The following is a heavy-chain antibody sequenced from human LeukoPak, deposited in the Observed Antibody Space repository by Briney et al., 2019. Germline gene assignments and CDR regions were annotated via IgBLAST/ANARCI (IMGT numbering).Heavy chain of an antibody. Sequence: GGSLRLSCAASGFTFSSYAMSWVRQAPGKGLEWVSAISGSGGSTYYADSVKGRFTISRDNSKNTLYLQMNSLRADDTAVYYCAKGVYSGSPNNPEYYFDYWGQGTLVTVSS. CDR1: GFTFSSYA. V-gene: IGHV3-23*01. CDR3: AKGVYSGSPNNPEYYFDY. J-gene: IGHJ4*02. D-gene: IGHD1-26*01. CDR2: ISGSGGST.